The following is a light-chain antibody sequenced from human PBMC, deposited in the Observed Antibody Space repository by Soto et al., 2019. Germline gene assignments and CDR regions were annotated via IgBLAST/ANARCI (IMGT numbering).Light chain of an antibody. J-gene: IGKJ3*01. CDR3: QQFNNNHFT. CDR2: DAS. V-gene: IGKV1D-13*01. CDR1: QGISSA. Sequence: AIQLTQSPSSLSASVGDRVTITCRASQGISSALAWYQQTPGEPPKLLIYDASTLKIGVPSRFSGSGSVTDVTLTISNLQPEDFAPYYCQQFNNNHFTFGPGTKVEI.